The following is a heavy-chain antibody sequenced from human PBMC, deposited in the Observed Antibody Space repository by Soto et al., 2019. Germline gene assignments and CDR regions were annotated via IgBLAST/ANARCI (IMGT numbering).Heavy chain of an antibody. V-gene: IGHV3-53*01. D-gene: IGHD6-19*01. CDR3: ARGKGIGWYESSDY. CDR2: IYRDGST. Sequence: EVQLVESGGGLIQPGESLRLSCAASGFTVSISYMSWVRQAPGKGLEWVSTIYRDGSTSYADSVEGRFTISRDNSKNTLYLQMNSLRAEDTATYYCARGKGIGWYESSDYWGQGTLVTVSS. CDR1: GFTVSISY. J-gene: IGHJ4*02.